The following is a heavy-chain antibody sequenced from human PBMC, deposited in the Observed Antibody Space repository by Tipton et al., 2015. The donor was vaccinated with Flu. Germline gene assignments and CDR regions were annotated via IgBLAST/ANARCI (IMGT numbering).Heavy chain of an antibody. V-gene: IGHV4-61*01. CDR1: GGSVSSGSYY. CDR3: ARFITMIVA. D-gene: IGHD3-22*01. J-gene: IGHJ5*02. CDR2: IYYSGST. Sequence: LRLSCTVSGGSVSSGSYYWSWIRQPPGKGLEWIGYIYYSGSTNYNPSLKSRVTISVDTSKNQFSLKLSSVTAADTAVYYCARFITMIVAWGQGTLVTVSS.